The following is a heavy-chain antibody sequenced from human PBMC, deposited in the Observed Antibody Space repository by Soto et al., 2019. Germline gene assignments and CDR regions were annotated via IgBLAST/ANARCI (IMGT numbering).Heavy chain of an antibody. J-gene: IGHJ4*02. CDR2: ISSSSSYT. CDR3: ARDRLPYYYDSSGYHTLFDY. V-gene: IGHV3-11*06. CDR1: GFTFGDYY. D-gene: IGHD3-22*01. Sequence: GGSLRLSCAASGFTFGDYYMSWIRQAPGKGLEWVSYISSSSSYTNYADSVKGRFTISRDNAKNSLYLQMNSLRAEGTAVYYCARDRLPYYYDSSGYHTLFDYWGQGTLVTVSS.